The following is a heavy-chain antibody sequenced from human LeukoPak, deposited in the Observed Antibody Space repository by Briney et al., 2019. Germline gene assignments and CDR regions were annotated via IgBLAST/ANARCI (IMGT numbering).Heavy chain of an antibody. D-gene: IGHD6-19*01. CDR3: TRDSGSSSIAVADLDY. CDR2: ISSSSSYI. J-gene: IGHJ4*02. CDR1: GFTFSSYS. Sequence: GGSLRLSCAASGFTFSSYSMNWVRQAPGKGLEWVSSISSSSSYIYYADSVKGRFTISRDNAKNSLYLQMNSLRAEDTAVYYCTRDSGSSSIAVADLDYWGQGTLVTVSS. V-gene: IGHV3-21*01.